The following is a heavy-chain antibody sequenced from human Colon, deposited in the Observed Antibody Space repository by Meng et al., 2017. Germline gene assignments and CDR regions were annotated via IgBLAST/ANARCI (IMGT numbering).Heavy chain of an antibody. CDR1: GGSTSSSNW. D-gene: IGHD2-2*01. CDR2: IYHSGST. V-gene: IGHV4-4*02. J-gene: IGHJ4*02. Sequence: VPVLVTPSGTRSLTCACTGGSTSSSNWWSWVRQPPGKGLEWIGEIYHSGSTNYNPSLKSRVTISVDKSKNQFSLKLSSVTAADTAVYYCASGRKYCSSTSCYGQFDYWGQGTLVTASS. CDR3: ASGRKYCSSTSCYGQFDY.